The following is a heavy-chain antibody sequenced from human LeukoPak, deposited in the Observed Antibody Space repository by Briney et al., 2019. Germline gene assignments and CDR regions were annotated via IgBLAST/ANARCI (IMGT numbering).Heavy chain of an antibody. CDR2: ISAYTGNT. D-gene: IGHD3-10*01. Sequence: ASVKVSCKASGFTFTTYGLSWVRQAPGQRLEWMGWISAYTGNTHYAQKFQGRFTMTTDTSTSTAHMELTSLTSDDTAVYYCARDDGLGGDGIDYWGRGTQVTVSS. V-gene: IGHV1-18*01. J-gene: IGHJ4*02. CDR3: ARDDGLGGDGIDY. CDR1: GFTFTTYG.